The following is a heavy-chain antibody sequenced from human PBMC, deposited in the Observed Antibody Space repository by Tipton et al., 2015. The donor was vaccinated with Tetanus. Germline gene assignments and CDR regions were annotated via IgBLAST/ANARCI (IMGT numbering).Heavy chain of an antibody. V-gene: IGHV4-31*02. Sequence: LRLSCNVSGASMIGGGYFWSWVRQHPGKGLEWIGHIFYSGRTEYTPSLRGRVTISVDTSKNQFSLKLSSVTAADTAVYYCARDPRVRSWYAGQSNYNYFGIDVWGQGTTVTVSS. J-gene: IGHJ6*02. D-gene: IGHD6-13*01. CDR1: GASMIGGGYF. CDR3: ARDPRVRSWYAGQSNYNYFGIDV. CDR2: IFYSGRT.